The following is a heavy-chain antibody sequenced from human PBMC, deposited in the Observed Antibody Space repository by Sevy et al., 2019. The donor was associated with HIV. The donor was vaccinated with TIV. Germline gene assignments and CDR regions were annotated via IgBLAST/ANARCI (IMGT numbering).Heavy chain of an antibody. D-gene: IGHD1-26*01. J-gene: IGHJ6*02. V-gene: IGHV1-8*01. CDR1: GYTFTTYD. Sequence: VSVKVSCRASGYTFTTYDINWVRQATGQGLEWMGWMNPNNGNKGYAQKFQGRLTMTRNTSISTAYMELTSLRSDDTAVYYCARGSDGWDTSPGGLDVWGQGTTVTVSS. CDR3: ARGSDGWDTSPGGLDV. CDR2: MNPNNGNK.